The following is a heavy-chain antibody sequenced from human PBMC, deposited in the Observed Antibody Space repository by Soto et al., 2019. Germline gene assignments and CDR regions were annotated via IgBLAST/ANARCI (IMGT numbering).Heavy chain of an antibody. CDR1: GYTFTRYD. V-gene: IGHV1-8*01. CDR3: ARTDGDLDY. CDR2: PNPKSGYT. D-gene: IGHD4-17*01. Sequence: QVQLVQSGAEVKKPGASVKVSCKASGYTFTRYDINWVRQATGQGLEWMGWPNPKSGYTGYAQKFRGTLNMTRDSSISTAYMELNSLRSEDTAVYYCARTDGDLDYWGQGTLVTVSS. J-gene: IGHJ4*02.